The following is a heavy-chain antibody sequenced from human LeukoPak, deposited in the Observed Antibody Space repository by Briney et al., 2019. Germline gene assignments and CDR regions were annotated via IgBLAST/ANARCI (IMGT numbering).Heavy chain of an antibody. CDR2: IYSGGST. J-gene: IGHJ4*02. CDR3: AKDSMVRGVIIPDLFDY. CDR1: GFTVSSNY. D-gene: IGHD3-10*01. Sequence: GGSLRLSCAASGFTVSSNYMSWVRQAPGKGLEWVSVIYSGGSTYYADSVKGRFTISRDNSKNTLYLQMNSLRAEDTAVYYCAKDSMVRGVIIPDLFDYWGQGTLVTVSS. V-gene: IGHV3-53*01.